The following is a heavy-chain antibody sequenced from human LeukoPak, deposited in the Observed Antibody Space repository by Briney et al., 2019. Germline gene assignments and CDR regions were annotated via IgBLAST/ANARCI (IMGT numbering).Heavy chain of an antibody. J-gene: IGHJ6*03. CDR3: ARGRFDGAVVAAYYYYMDV. CDR2: INHSGST. D-gene: IGHD2-15*01. Sequence: SETLSLTCAVYGGSFSGYYWSWIRQPPGKGLEWIGEINHSGSTNYNPSLKSRVTISVDTSKNQFSLKLSSVTAADTAVYYCARGRFDGAVVAAYYYYMDVWGKGTTVTVSS. V-gene: IGHV4-34*01. CDR1: GGSFSGYY.